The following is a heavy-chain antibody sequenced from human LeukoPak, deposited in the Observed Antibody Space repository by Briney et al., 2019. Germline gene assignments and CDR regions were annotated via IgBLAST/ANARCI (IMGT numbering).Heavy chain of an antibody. CDR1: GGTFSRHT. CDR2: ITPMFGTS. V-gene: IGHV1-69*13. D-gene: IGHD1-14*01. Sequence: SVKVSCKASGGTFSRHTICWVRQSPGQGLEWMGGITPMFGTSNYAQKFRGRVTITADESTSTAYVELSSLRSEDTAVYYCARDSSEFRSLLFHWGQGTLVTVSS. J-gene: IGHJ1*01. CDR3: ARDSSEFRSLLFH.